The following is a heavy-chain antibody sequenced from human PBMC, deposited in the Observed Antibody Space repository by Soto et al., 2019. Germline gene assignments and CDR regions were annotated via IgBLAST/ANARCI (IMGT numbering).Heavy chain of an antibody. CDR3: ARVPSSGPFDY. Sequence: QVQLQESGPGLVMPSQTLSLTCTVSGGSISSGDYYWSWIRQPPGKGLEWIGYIYYSGSTYYNPSLKSRVIISADTFKNQFSLKLSSVTASDTAVYYCARVPSSGPFDYWGQGILVTVSS. CDR2: IYYSGST. V-gene: IGHV4-30-4*01. D-gene: IGHD3-22*01. J-gene: IGHJ4*02. CDR1: GGSISSGDYY.